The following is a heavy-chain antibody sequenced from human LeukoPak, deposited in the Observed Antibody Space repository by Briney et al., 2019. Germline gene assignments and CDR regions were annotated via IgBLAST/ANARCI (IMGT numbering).Heavy chain of an antibody. CDR3: ARVRLFGTSAFDI. V-gene: IGHV3-7*03. D-gene: IGHD3-16*01. CDR1: GFTFSDYW. CDR2: IKQDGSEK. Sequence: PGGSLRLSCAASGFTFSDYWMGWVRQAPGKGLEWVANIKQDGSEKHDVDSVKGRITISRDNAKNSLHLRMNSLRAEDTAVYYCARVRLFGTSAFDIWGQGTMVTVSS. J-gene: IGHJ3*02.